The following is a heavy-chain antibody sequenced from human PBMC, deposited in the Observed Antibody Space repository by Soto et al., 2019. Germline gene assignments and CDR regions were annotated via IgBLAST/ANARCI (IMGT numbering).Heavy chain of an antibody. CDR2: ISYDGSKK. D-gene: IGHD2-21*01. Sequence: LRLSCAGSGFTFRNYGMHWVRQAPGKGLEWVAVISYDGSKKYNADSVKGRFTVSRDNSKSTLYLQMNSLRAEDTAVYYCAKNVSPTYATAIVLHIYGMYF. J-gene: IGHJ2*01. V-gene: IGHV3-30*18. CDR1: GFTFRNYG. CDR3: AKNVSPTYATAIVLHIYGMYF.